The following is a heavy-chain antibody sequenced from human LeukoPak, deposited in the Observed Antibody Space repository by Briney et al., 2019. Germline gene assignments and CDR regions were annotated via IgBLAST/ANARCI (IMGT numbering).Heavy chain of an antibody. Sequence: LGGSLRLSCAASGFTLDEYAMSWVRQAPGKGLEWVAGINGNGGRTEYADSVKGRFIISRDNAKKIRYLQMNSLRAEDTAVYYCARASGWYERGPDYYYSYMDVWGKGTTVTVSS. CDR3: ARASGWYERGPDYYYSYMDV. J-gene: IGHJ6*03. V-gene: IGHV3-20*04. CDR2: INGNGGRT. D-gene: IGHD6-19*01. CDR1: GFTLDEYA.